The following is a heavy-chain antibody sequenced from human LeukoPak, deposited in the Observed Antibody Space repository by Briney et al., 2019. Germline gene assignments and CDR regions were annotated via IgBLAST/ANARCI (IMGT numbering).Heavy chain of an antibody. CDR2: IYISGTT. J-gene: IGHJ4*02. V-gene: IGHV4-61*02. CDR1: GGSISSGSYY. Sequence: PSETLSLTCTVSGGSISSGSYYWSWIRQPAGKGLEWIGRIYISGTTTYNPSLKSRVTISADTSKNQFSLKLSSVTAADTAVYYCARLRVLRYFDSRAYYFDYWGQGTLVTVSS. CDR3: ARLRVLRYFDSRAYYFDY. D-gene: IGHD3-9*01.